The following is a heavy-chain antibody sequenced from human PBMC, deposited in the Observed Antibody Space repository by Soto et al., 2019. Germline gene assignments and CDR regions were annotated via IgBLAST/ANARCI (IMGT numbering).Heavy chain of an antibody. CDR1: GFTFSSCS. D-gene: IGHD4-17*01. CDR3: QKDFKPAAVTVFDF. CDR2: ISSSGGST. V-gene: IGHV3-23*01. J-gene: IGHJ4*02. Sequence: GGSLRLSCAASGFTFSSCSMSWVRQAPGKGLEWVSGISSSGGSTFYADSVKGRFTISRDNSRNTLNLQMNSLRAEDTAVYYCQKDFKPAAVTVFDFWGQGTLVTVSS.